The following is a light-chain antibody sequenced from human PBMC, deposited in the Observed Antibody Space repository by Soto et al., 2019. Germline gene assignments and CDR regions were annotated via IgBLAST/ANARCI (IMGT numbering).Light chain of an antibody. V-gene: IGKV3-20*01. CDR3: QQHGSSPWT. CDR1: QSDFSSN. Sequence: EIVLTQSPGTLSLSPGERATLSCRASQSDFSSNLAWYQQKLGQAPMLLIYLASSRSAGIPARFSGGGSGAAFTPPTSRLEPQDFAVYYCQQHGSSPWTFGPGTKVDVK. J-gene: IGKJ1*01. CDR2: LAS.